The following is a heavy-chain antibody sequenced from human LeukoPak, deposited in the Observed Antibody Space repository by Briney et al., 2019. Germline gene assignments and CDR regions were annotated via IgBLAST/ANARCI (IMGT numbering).Heavy chain of an antibody. Sequence: GWSQTVAHAGSGFTFDDYAMHWVRQAPGKGLEGVSGISWNSGSIGYADSVKGRFTISRDNAKNSLYLQMNSLRAEDTALYYCAKDKYRCSGYTPGFDYWGQGTLVTVSS. CDR1: GFTFDDYA. D-gene: IGHD3-22*01. J-gene: IGHJ4*02. CDR2: ISWNSGSI. CDR3: AKDKYRCSGYTPGFDY. V-gene: IGHV3-9*01.